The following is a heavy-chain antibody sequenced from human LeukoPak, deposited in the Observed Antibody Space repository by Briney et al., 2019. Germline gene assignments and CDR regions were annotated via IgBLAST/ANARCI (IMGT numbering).Heavy chain of an antibody. CDR3: ARVALPPGSFDI. D-gene: IGHD1-26*01. V-gene: IGHV3-21*01. Sequence: GGSLRLSCAASGFTFSSYSMNWVRQAPGKGLEWVSSISSSSSYIYYADSVKGRFTTSRDNAKNSLYLQMNSLRAEDTAVYYCARVALPPGSFDIWGQGTMVTVSS. J-gene: IGHJ3*02. CDR2: ISSSSSYI. CDR1: GFTFSSYS.